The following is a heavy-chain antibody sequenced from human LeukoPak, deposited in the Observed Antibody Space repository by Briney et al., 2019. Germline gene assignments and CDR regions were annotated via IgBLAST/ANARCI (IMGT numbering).Heavy chain of an antibody. J-gene: IGHJ4*02. Sequence: PSETLSLTCTVSGGSISSSSYHWGWIRQPPGKGLEWIGSIYYSGSTYYNPSLKSRVTISVDTSKNQFSLKLSSVTAADTAVYYCARLRDGYYYFDYWGQGTLVTVSS. CDR1: GGSISSSSYH. CDR3: ARLRDGYYYFDY. D-gene: IGHD5-24*01. CDR2: IYYSGST. V-gene: IGHV4-39*01.